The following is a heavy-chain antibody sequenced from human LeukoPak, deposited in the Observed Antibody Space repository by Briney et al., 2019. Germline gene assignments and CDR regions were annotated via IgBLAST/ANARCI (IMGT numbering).Heavy chain of an antibody. CDR2: IKQDGSEK. J-gene: IGHJ6*03. D-gene: IGHD4-17*01. V-gene: IGHV3-7*01. CDR1: GFTFSSYW. CDR3: ARDYVGYGDRAYYYYYMDV. Sequence: GGSLRLSCAASGFTFSSYWTSWVRQAPGKGLEWVANIKQDGSEKYYVDSVKGRFTISRDNAKNSLYLQMNSLRAEDTAVYYCARDYVGYGDRAYYYYYMDVWGKGTTVTVSS.